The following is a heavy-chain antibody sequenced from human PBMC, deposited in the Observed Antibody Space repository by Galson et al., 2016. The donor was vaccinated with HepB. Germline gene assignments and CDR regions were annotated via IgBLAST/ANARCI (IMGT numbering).Heavy chain of an antibody. J-gene: IGHJ4*02. V-gene: IGHV3-23*01. D-gene: IGHD3-3*01. Sequence: SLRLSCAASGFTFSSYAMSWVRQAPGKGLEWVSTISDSGGSTYSADSVKGRFTISRDNSKNTLYLQMKSLRAEDTAIYYCAKGPDFWSGYYSFDYWGQGTLVTVSS. CDR2: ISDSGGST. CDR3: AKGPDFWSGYYSFDY. CDR1: GFTFSSYA.